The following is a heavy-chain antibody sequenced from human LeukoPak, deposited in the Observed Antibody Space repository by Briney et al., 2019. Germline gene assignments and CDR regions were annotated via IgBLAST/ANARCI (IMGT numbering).Heavy chain of an antibody. V-gene: IGHV3-21*01. D-gene: IGHD6-13*01. J-gene: IGHJ4*02. CDR2: ISSSSSYI. CDR3: AKEGGDSSSWYRRSPFDY. CDR1: GFTFSSYS. Sequence: PGGSLRLSCAASGFTFSSYSMNWVRQAPGKGLEWVSSISSSSSYIYYADSVKGRFTISRDNAKNSLYLQMNSLRAEDTAVYYCAKEGGDSSSWYRRSPFDYWGQGTLVTVSS.